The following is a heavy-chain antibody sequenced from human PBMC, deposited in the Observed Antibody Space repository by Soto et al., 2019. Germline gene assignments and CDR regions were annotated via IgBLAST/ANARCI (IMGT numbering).Heavy chain of an antibody. J-gene: IGHJ5*02. V-gene: IGHV1-24*01. CDR3: ASLSGYCSSTSCWNWFDP. CDR2: FDPEDGET. Sequence: ASVKVSCKVSGYTLTELSMHWVRQAPGKGLEWMGGFDPEDGETIYAQKFQGRVTITADESTSTAYMELSSLRSEDTAVYYCASLSGYCSSTSCWNWFDPWGQGTLVTVSS. CDR1: GYTLTELS. D-gene: IGHD2-2*01.